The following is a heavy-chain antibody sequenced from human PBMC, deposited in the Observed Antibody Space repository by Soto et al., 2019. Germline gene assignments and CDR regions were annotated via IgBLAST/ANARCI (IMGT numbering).Heavy chain of an antibody. J-gene: IGHJ4*02. CDR1: GFTFSSYA. Sequence: GGSLRLSCAASGFTFSSYAMHWVRQAPGKGLEWVAVISYDGSNKYYADSVKGRFTISRDNSKNTLYLQMNSLRAEDTAVYYCARDKRSGPDSSGYSYYDWGQGTLVTVSS. CDR3: ARDKRSGPDSSGYSYYD. V-gene: IGHV3-30-3*01. CDR2: ISYDGSNK. D-gene: IGHD3-22*01.